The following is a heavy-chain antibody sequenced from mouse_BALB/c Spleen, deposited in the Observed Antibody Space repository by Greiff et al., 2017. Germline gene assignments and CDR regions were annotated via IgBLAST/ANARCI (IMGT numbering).Heavy chain of an antibody. V-gene: IGHV1-4*01. CDR2: INPSSGYT. D-gene: IGHD1-1*01. CDR1: GYTFTSYT. CDR3: ARSRYYGSSDY. J-gene: IGHJ2*01. Sequence: VKLMESGAELARPGASVKMSCKGSGYTFTSYTMHWVKQRPGQGLEWIGYINPSSGYTNYNQKFKDKATLTADKSSSTAYMQLSSLTSEDSAVYYCARSRYYGSSDYWGQGTTLTVSS.